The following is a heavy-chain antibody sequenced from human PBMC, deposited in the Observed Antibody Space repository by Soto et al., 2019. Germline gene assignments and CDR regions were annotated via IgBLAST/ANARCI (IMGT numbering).Heavy chain of an antibody. V-gene: IGHV1-8*01. D-gene: IGHD3-16*01. CDR2: MNPGSGDT. CDR3: ARMATFGSLNWFDP. CDR1: GYSFTNND. Sequence: ASVKVSCKASGYSFTNNDVSWVRQATGQGLEWMGWMNPGSGDTGYAQKFQGRVTMTRDISIATAYLELSSLRSDDTAIYYCARMATFGSLNWFDPWGQGTLVTVSS. J-gene: IGHJ5*02.